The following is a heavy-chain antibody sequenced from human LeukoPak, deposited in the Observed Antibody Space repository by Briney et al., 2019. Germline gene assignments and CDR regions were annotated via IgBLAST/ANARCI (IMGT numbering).Heavy chain of an antibody. CDR3: ARHPMGTAMVSYFDY. Sequence: SETLSLTCAVYGYSISSGYYWGWIRQPPGQGLEWIGTISHSGSAYYNPSLKSRVTISLDTSKNQFSLRLSSVTAADTAVYYCARHPMGTAMVSYFDYWGQGTLVTVSS. J-gene: IGHJ4*02. CDR2: ISHSGSA. CDR1: GYSISSGYY. V-gene: IGHV4-38-2*01. D-gene: IGHD5-18*01.